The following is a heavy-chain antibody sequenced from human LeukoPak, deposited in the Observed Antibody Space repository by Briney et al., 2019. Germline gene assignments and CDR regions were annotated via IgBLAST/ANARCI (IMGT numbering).Heavy chain of an antibody. J-gene: IGHJ3*02. CDR2: ISSSSSNI. V-gene: IGHV3-48*03. D-gene: IGHD6-13*01. Sequence: TGGSLRLSCAASGFTFSSYEMNWVRQAPGKGLEWVSSISSSSSNIYYADSVKGRFTISRDNAKNSLYLQMNSLRAEDTAVYYCARFCLRDAAGTDAFDIWGQGTMVTVSS. CDR1: GFTFSSYE. CDR3: ARFCLRDAAGTDAFDI.